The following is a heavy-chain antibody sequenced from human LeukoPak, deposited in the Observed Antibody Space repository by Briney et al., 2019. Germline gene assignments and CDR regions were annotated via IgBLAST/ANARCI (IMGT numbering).Heavy chain of an antibody. CDR1: GYSFTSYW. Sequence: GSLKISCKGSGYSFTSYWIGWVRQVPGKGLEWMGIIYPGDSDTRYSPSFQGQVTISADKSISTAYLQWSSLKASDTAMYYCARRTRGYSYGFDYWGQGTLVTVSS. V-gene: IGHV5-51*01. CDR2: IYPGDSDT. J-gene: IGHJ4*02. D-gene: IGHD5-18*01. CDR3: ARRTRGYSYGFDY.